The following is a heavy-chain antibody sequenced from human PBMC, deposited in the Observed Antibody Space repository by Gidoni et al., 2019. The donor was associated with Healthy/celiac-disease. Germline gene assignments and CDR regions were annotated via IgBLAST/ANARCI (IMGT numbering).Heavy chain of an antibody. D-gene: IGHD6-19*01. CDR1: GFPFSSYW. Sequence: EVQLVESGGGLVQPGGSLRLSCAASGFPFSSYWMHWVRQAPGKGLVWVSRINSEGSSTSDADSVKGRFTISRDNAKNTLYLQMNSLRAEDTAGYYCARDRSIAVAGTHWYVDLWGRGTLVTVSS. V-gene: IGHV3-74*01. CDR2: INSEGSST. J-gene: IGHJ2*01. CDR3: ARDRSIAVAGTHWYVDL.